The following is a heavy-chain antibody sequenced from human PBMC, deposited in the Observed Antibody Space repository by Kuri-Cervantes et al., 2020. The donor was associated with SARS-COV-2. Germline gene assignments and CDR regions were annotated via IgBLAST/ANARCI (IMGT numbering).Heavy chain of an antibody. J-gene: IGHJ4*02. CDR3: VRDGDHWNFDY. Sequence: GESLRLSCAASGFTFSGHWIHWVRQAPGKGLVWVSRINPDGSYTNNADSVKGRFTLSRDNAKNMLFLQMNSLRAEDTAVYYCVRDGDHWNFDYWGQGPLVTVSS. D-gene: IGHD1-1*01. V-gene: IGHV3-74*01. CDR2: INPDGSYT. CDR1: GFTFSGHW.